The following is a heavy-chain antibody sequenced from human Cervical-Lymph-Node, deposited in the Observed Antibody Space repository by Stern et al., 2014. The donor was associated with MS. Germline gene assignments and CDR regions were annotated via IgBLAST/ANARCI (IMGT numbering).Heavy chain of an antibody. CDR1: GGTFSSSD. J-gene: IGHJ4*02. CDR3: ALGGFGHYFEY. V-gene: IGHV1-69*01. D-gene: IGHD3-10*01. Sequence: VQLVQSGAEGQKPGSSVKVSCRASGGTFSSSDISWVRQATGQGLEWMGGIIPIIGTANYAQKYQGRVTITADESTSTAYMELSSLRSEDTAIYYCALGGFGHYFEYWGQGTLVTVSS. CDR2: IIPIIGTA.